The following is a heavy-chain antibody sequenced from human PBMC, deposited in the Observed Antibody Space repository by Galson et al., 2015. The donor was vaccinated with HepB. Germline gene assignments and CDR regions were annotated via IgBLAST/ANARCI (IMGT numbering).Heavy chain of an antibody. V-gene: IGHV3-33*01. Sequence: SLRLSCAASGFTFTNYGMHWVRQAPGKGLEWVAVIWNDGNNKYYADSVKGRFTISRDNSKNTLYLQMNSLSAEDTAVYYCARGRYCSTIKCYAGKEWFDPWCQGTLVTVAS. CDR1: GFTFTNYG. D-gene: IGHD2-2*01. CDR2: IWNDGNNK. CDR3: ARGRYCSTIKCYAGKEWFDP. J-gene: IGHJ5*02.